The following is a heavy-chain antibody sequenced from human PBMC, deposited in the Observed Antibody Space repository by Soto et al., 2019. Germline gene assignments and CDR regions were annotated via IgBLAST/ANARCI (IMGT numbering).Heavy chain of an antibody. J-gene: IGHJ4*02. CDR2: MQPSTGRT. CDR3: ARGVSAGVDY. CDR1: GYSFTSLD. D-gene: IGHD1-26*01. V-gene: IGHV1-8*01. Sequence: GASVKVSFKASGYSFTSLDINWLRQTAGQGLEWMGWMQPSTGRTGYAQKFQGRVTMTRDTSINTAYMELTTLTSDDTAFYCCARGVSAGVDYWGQGTLVTVSS.